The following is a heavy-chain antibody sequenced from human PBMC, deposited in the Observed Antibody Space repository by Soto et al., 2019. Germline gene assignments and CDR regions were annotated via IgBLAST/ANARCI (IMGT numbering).Heavy chain of an antibody. CDR2: THYSGST. V-gene: IGHV4-59*08. Sequence: SETLSLTCTVSGGSISSYYWSWIRQPPGKGLEWIGYTHYSGSTNYNPSLKSRVTISVDTSRXXXXXXXISVTAADTAVYFCARQPYDSSDYFDYWGQGTLVTVSS. J-gene: IGHJ4*02. CDR3: ARQPYDSSDYFDY. CDR1: GGSISSYY. D-gene: IGHD3-22*01.